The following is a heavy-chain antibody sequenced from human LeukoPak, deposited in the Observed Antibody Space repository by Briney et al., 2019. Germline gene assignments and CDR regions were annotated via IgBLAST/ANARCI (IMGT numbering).Heavy chain of an antibody. CDR2: IYYTGST. J-gene: IGHJ4*02. Sequence: SETLSLTCTVSGGSISPFYWSWIRQPPGKGLEWIAYIYYTGSTNYNPSLKSRVTISIDTSKNQFSLKLSSVTAADTAVYYCARHSAGSSADYWGQGTLVTVSS. CDR1: GGSISPFY. V-gene: IGHV4-59*08. CDR3: ARHSAGSSADY. D-gene: IGHD6-13*01.